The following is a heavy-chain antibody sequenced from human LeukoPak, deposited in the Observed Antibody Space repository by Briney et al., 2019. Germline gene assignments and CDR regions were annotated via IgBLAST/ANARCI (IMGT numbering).Heavy chain of an antibody. D-gene: IGHD3-16*02. J-gene: IGHJ4*02. Sequence: GGSLRLSCAASGFTFSSYGMHWVRQAPGKGLEWVAVISYDGSNKYYADSVKGRFTISRDNSKNTLYLQMNSLRAEDTAVYYCAKDPGGVIVINYLDYWGQGTLVTVSS. CDR1: GFTFSSYG. V-gene: IGHV3-30*18. CDR2: ISYDGSNK. CDR3: AKDPGGVIVINYLDY.